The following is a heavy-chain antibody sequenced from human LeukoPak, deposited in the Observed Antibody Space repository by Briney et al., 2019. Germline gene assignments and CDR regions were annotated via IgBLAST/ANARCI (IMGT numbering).Heavy chain of an antibody. D-gene: IGHD3-22*01. Sequence: AGGSLRLSCAASGFTFSSYGMHWVRQAPGKGLEWVAVIWYDGSNKYYADSVKGRFTISRDNSKNTLYLQMNSLRAEDTAVYYCARDKDYYDSSGLDYWGQGTLVTVSS. CDR1: GFTFSSYG. J-gene: IGHJ4*02. CDR2: IWYDGSNK. CDR3: ARDKDYYDSSGLDY. V-gene: IGHV3-33*01.